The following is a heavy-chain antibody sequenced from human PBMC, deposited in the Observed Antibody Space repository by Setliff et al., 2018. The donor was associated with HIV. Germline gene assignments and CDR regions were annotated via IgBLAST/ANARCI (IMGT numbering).Heavy chain of an antibody. CDR3: ARVGSYWSTFDY. CDR2: ISSDGGSM. Sequence: GGSLRLSCAASGFMFSSYGMHWVRQAPGKGLEHISGISSDGGSMYYADSVRGRFTISRDTSVSTAYLQINSLKAEDTAMYYCARVGSYWSTFDYWGQGALVTVSS. V-gene: IGHV3-64*02. J-gene: IGHJ4*02. CDR1: GFMFSSYG. D-gene: IGHD1-26*01.